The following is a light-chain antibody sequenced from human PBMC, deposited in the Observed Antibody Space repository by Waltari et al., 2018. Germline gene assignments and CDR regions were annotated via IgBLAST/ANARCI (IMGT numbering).Light chain of an antibody. J-gene: IGKJ1*01. CDR2: WAS. CDR3: QQYYSLPWA. CDR1: QSVFFNFNNKNY. Sequence: DIVMTQSPDSLAVSLGERATINCNSSQSVFFNFNNKNYLGWYQHKPGRPPKPLIYWASTRESGVPDRFSGSGSGTDFNLTISSLQAEDVAVYYCQQYYSLPWAFGQGTKVEIK. V-gene: IGKV4-1*01.